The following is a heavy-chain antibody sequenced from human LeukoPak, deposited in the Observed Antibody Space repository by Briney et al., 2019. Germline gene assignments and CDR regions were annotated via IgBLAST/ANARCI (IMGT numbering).Heavy chain of an antibody. CDR2: IYYSGST. D-gene: IGHD6-6*01. Sequence: SETLSLTCTVSGGSISSYYWNWIRQPPGKGLEWIGYIYYSGSTNYNPSLESRVTTLVDTSKNQFSLRLSSVTAADTAVYYCAREYSSSSGRRAFDFWGQGTMVTVSS. CDR1: GGSISSYY. CDR3: AREYSSSSGRRAFDF. J-gene: IGHJ3*01. V-gene: IGHV4-59*08.